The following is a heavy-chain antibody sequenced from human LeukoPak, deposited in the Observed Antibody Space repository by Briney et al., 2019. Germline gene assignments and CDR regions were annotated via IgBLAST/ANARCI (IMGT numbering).Heavy chain of an antibody. V-gene: IGHV4-59*08. D-gene: IGHD3-22*01. J-gene: IGHJ4*02. Sequence: SETLSLTCTVSGGSINNYYWSWVRQPPGKGLEWIGYIYYSGRSSYNPSLKSRVTISVDTSNNQFSLKVSSVTAADSAVYYCASHRYDSSGYYDYWGQGTLVTVSS. CDR1: GGSINNYY. CDR2: IYYSGRS. CDR3: ASHRYDSSGYYDY.